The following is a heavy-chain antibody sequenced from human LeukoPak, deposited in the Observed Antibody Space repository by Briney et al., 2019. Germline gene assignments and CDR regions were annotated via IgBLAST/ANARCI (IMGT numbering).Heavy chain of an antibody. D-gene: IGHD3-22*01. CDR1: GGSISSYY. Sequence: PSETLSLTCTVSGGSISSYYWSWIRQPPGKGLEWIGYIYYSGSTNYNPSLKSRVTISVDTSKNQFSLKLSSVTAADTAVYYCARARKYYYDSSAWFDPWGQGTLVIVSS. J-gene: IGHJ5*02. V-gene: IGHV4-59*01. CDR2: IYYSGST. CDR3: ARARKYYYDSSAWFDP.